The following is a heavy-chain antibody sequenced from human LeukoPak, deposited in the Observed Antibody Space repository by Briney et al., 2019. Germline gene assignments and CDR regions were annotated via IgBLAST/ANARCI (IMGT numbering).Heavy chain of an antibody. CDR3: ARGDSSTWVY. J-gene: IGHJ4*02. CDR1: GYSISSGYY. D-gene: IGHD6-6*01. Sequence: SETLSLTCAVSGYSISSGYYWGWIRQPPGKGLEWIGYIYYSGSTNYNPSLQSRVTISVDTSKSQFSLKLSSVTAADTAVYYCARGDSSTWVYWGQGTLVTVSS. V-gene: IGHV4-61*01. CDR2: IYYSGST.